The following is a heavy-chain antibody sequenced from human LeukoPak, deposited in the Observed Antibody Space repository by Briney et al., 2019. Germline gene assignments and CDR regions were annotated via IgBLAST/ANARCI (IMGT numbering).Heavy chain of an antibody. CDR1: GGSISSYY. J-gene: IGHJ5*02. V-gene: IGHV4-59*01. Sequence: PSETLSLTCTVSGGSISSYYWSWTRQPPGKGLEWIGYIYYSGSTNYNPSLKSRVTISVDTSKNQFSLKLSSVTAADTAVYYCARGTAMAPWGQGTLVTVSS. CDR2: IYYSGST. CDR3: ARGTAMAP. D-gene: IGHD5-18*01.